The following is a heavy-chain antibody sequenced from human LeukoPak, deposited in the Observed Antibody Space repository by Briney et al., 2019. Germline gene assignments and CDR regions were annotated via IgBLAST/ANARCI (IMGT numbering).Heavy chain of an antibody. Sequence: PSETLSLTCTVSDYSISSGYYWGWIRQPPGKGLEWIGSIYYSGSTYYNPSLKSRVTISVDTSKNQFSLKLSSVTAADTAVYYCARARGYSYGFRYYFDYWGQGTLVTVSS. CDR3: ARARGYSYGFRYYFDY. CDR2: IYYSGST. D-gene: IGHD5-18*01. V-gene: IGHV4-38-2*02. J-gene: IGHJ4*02. CDR1: DYSISSGYY.